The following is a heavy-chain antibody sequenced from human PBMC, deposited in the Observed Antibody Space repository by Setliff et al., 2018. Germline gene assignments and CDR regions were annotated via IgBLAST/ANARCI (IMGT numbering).Heavy chain of an antibody. J-gene: IGHJ4*02. CDR1: GFTFNTYS. V-gene: IGHV3-30*19. CDR2: MSLDETNK. D-gene: IGHD2-21*01. Sequence: PGESLKISCVASGFTFNTYSFNWVRQAPGKGLDWVAVMSLDETNKYYADSVRGRFTISREISKNTMYLQMNSLRPEDTAVYYCARGGDYCGGECYIPPPDSYWGQGTLVTVSS. CDR3: ARGGDYCGGECYIPPPDSY.